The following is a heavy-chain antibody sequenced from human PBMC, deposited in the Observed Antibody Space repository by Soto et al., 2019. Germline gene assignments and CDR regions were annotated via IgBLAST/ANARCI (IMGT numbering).Heavy chain of an antibody. Sequence: PGGSLRLSCAASGFTFSSHGMHWVRQAPGKGLEWVAVIWYDGSNKYYADSVKGRFTISRDNSKNTLYLQMNSLRAEDTAVYYCARDRTRDSSGYSPIDYWGQGTLVTVSS. V-gene: IGHV3-33*01. J-gene: IGHJ4*02. D-gene: IGHD3-22*01. CDR1: GFTFSSHG. CDR2: IWYDGSNK. CDR3: ARDRTRDSSGYSPIDY.